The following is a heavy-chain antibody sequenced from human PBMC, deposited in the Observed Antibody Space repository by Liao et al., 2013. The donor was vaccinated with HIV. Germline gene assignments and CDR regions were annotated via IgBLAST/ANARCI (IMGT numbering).Heavy chain of an antibody. V-gene: IGHV4-34*11. J-gene: IGHJ4*02. CDR2: ILNNGPS. CDR1: GGSITGYY. CDR3: ARKVAGNNFDY. D-gene: IGHD6-19*01. Sequence: QVQLQQWGAGLLKPSETLSLTCAVSGGSITGYYWSWIRQLPGKGLEWMGYILNNGPSNNNPSLKSRVTISVDRSTNQVSLKLTSVTAADTAVYYCARKVAGNNFDYWGQGTLVTVSS.